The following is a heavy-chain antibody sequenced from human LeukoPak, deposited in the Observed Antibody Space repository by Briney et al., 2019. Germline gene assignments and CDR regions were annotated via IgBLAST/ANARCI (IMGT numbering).Heavy chain of an antibody. J-gene: IGHJ5*01. V-gene: IGHV3-23*01. CDR1: GFTFYMYA. CDR2: MCGTAGCT. CDR3: AKDRPNFHENSGHYYRRDGDS. D-gene: IGHD3-22*01. Sequence: GGSLTLSCQASGFTFYMYAMSWVRQAPGKGLEWVASMCGTAGCTFYPDSVKGRFTISRDNSKNVLYLRMNSLTAEDTAIYYCAKDRPNFHENSGHYYRRDGDSWGQGTLVTVSS.